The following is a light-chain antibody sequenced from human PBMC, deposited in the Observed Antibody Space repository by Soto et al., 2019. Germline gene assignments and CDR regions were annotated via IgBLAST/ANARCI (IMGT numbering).Light chain of an antibody. Sequence: QSALTQPASVSGAPGQSITISCTGTSSDVGGYNYVTWYQQHPGKAPKLMIYDDSKRPSGVSNRLSGCKSGNTASLTISGLLAEEEADYYCSSYTGSSTLLYVFGAGTKVTVL. CDR1: SSDVGGYNY. CDR2: DDS. V-gene: IGLV2-14*01. CDR3: SSYTGSSTLLYV. J-gene: IGLJ1*01.